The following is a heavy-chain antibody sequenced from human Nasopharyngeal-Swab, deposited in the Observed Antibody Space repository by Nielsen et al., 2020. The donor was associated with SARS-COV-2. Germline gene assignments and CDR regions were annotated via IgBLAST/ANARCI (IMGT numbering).Heavy chain of an antibody. J-gene: IGHJ4*02. CDR1: GITFSSYG. V-gene: IGHV3-23*01. Sequence: GEALKISWAASGITFSSYGMSWGRQGPGKGLEGGAGISGSGGCTYYADSVKGRFTISSDNSKDTLYLQMNSLTAEDTAVYYCAKDPYYDFWSGYYFDYWGQGPLVTVSS. D-gene: IGHD3-3*01. CDR2: ISGSGGCT. CDR3: AKDPYYDFWSGYYFDY.